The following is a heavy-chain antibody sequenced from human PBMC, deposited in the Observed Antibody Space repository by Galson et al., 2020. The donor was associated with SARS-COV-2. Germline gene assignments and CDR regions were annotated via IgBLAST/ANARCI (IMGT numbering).Heavy chain of an antibody. CDR2: IGKTGTTI. V-gene: IGHV3-11*01. CDR1: GFTFSDHY. J-gene: IGHJ2*01. Sequence: GGSMRLSCAASGFTFSDHYMSWIRQAPGKGLELVSYIGKTGTTIQYADSVKGRFTISRDNARHSIFLQMNSLTAEDTAVYYCAKLEVPGGDGWDLDLWGRGTLVSVST. D-gene: IGHD2-21*02. CDR3: AKLEVPGGDGWDLDL.